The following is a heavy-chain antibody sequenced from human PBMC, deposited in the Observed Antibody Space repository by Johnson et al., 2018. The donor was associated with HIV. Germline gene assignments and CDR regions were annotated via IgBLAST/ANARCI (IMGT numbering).Heavy chain of an antibody. CDR1: GFTLSHYG. D-gene: IGHD5-18*01. CDR3: ASEYSYGSHDAFDI. CDR2: ISYDGSNK. V-gene: IGHV3-30*03. Sequence: QVQLVESGGGVVQPGRSLRLSCAVSGFTLSHYGMHWVRQAPGKGLEWVAVISYDGSNKYYADSVEGRFTISRDNSKNTLYLQMNSLRAEDTAVYYCASEYSYGSHDAFDIWGQGTMVTVSS. J-gene: IGHJ3*02.